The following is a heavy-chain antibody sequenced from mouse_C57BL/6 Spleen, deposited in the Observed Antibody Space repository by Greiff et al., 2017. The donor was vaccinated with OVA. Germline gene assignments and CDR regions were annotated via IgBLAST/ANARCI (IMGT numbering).Heavy chain of an antibody. CDR2: IDPSDSYT. CDR3: ARRTDGYYGYFDY. J-gene: IGHJ2*01. Sequence: VQLQQPGAELVMPGASVKLSCKASGYTFTSYWMHWVKQRPGQGLEWIGEIDPSDSYTNYNQKFKGKSTLTVDKSSSTAYMQLSSLTSEDSAVYYCARRTDGYYGYFDYWGQGTTLTVSS. D-gene: IGHD2-3*01. CDR1: GYTFTSYW. V-gene: IGHV1-69*01.